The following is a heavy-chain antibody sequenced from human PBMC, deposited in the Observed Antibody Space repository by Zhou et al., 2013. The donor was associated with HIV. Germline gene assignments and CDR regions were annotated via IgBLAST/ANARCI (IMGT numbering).Heavy chain of an antibody. J-gene: IGHJ4*02. CDR2: MNPHSGNT. V-gene: IGHV1-8*03. Sequence: QVQLVQSGAEVKKPGASVKVSCKASGYTFTSYYMHWVRQATGQGLEWMGWMNPHSGNTGYAQKFQGRVAISRNTSISTAYMELSSLRSEDTAVYYCARRKSSSSGPPPEYWGQGTLVTVSS. D-gene: IGHD6-6*01. CDR1: GYTFTSYY. CDR3: ARRKSSSSGPPPEY.